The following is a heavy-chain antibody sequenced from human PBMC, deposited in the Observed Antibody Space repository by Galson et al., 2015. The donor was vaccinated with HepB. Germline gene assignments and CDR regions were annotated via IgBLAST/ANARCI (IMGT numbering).Heavy chain of an antibody. J-gene: IGHJ5*02. CDR2: IKQDGSEK. CDR3: ASTHYYDSSGYKGWFDP. D-gene: IGHD3-22*01. CDR1: GFSFSSYW. Sequence: SLRLSCAASGFSFSSYWMTWVRQPPGKGLEWVANIKQDGSEKYYVDSVKGRFTISRDNAKNSLFLQMNSLRVEDTAVHYCASTHYYDSSGYKGWFDPWGQGTLVTVSS. V-gene: IGHV3-7*03.